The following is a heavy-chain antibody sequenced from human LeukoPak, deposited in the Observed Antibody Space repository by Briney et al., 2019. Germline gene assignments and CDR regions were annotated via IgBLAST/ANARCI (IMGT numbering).Heavy chain of an antibody. CDR1: GGSISSGSYY. V-gene: IGHV4-61*02. J-gene: IGHJ5*02. CDR3: ASSTFPFGSGRFWFDP. CDR2: IYTSGST. Sequence: SETLSLTCTVSGGSISSGSYYWSWIRQPAGKGLEWIGRIYTSGSTNYNPSLKSRVTISVDTSKNQFSLKLRSVTAADTAIYYCASSTFPFGSGRFWFDPWGQGTLVTVSS. D-gene: IGHD3-10*01.